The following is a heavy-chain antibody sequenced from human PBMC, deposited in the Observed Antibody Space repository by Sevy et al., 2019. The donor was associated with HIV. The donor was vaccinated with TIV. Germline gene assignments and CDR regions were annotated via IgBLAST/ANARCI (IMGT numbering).Heavy chain of an antibody. D-gene: IGHD2-8*01. Sequence: GGSLRLSCAASGFAFYDYSMSWIRQAPGKGLEWVATLSFGCGKINYADSVKGRLTISRDNSKNSFYLQMDNLRVEDTALYYCAREGCTRPHDYWGQGPRVTVSS. CDR2: LSFGCGKI. CDR3: AREGCTRPHDY. CDR1: GFAFYDYS. J-gene: IGHJ4*02. V-gene: IGHV3-23*01.